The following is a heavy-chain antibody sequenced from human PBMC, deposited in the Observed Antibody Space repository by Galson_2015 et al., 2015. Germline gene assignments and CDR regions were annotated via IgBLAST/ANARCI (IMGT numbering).Heavy chain of an antibody. V-gene: IGHV3-7*01. D-gene: IGHD2-15*01. CDR3: ARVDDARYYCGGSCREIPIYWYFDF. CDR1: GFTFSSYW. Sequence: SLRLSCAASGFTFSSYWMSWVRQAPGKGLEWVANIKQDGSEKYYADSVKGRFTISRGNAKNSLYLQMNSLRVEDTAVYYCARVDDARYYCGGSCREIPIYWYFDFWGRGTLVTVSS. J-gene: IGHJ2*01. CDR2: IKQDGSEK.